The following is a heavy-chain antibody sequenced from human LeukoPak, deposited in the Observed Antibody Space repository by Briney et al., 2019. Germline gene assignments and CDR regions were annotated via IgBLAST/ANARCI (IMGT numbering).Heavy chain of an antibody. J-gene: IGHJ4*02. CDR1: GYTFTSYA. D-gene: IGHD3-22*01. V-gene: IGHV7-4-1*02. CDR2: INTNTGNP. Sequence: ASVKVSCKASGYTFTSYAMNWVRQAPGQGLEWMGWINTNTGNPTYAQGFTGRFVFSLDTSVSTACLQISSLKAEDTAVYYCARELYYYDSSGYYREGFDYWGQGTLVTVSS. CDR3: ARELYYYDSSGYYREGFDY.